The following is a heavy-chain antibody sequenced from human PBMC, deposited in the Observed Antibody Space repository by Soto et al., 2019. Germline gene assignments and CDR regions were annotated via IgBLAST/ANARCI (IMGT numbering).Heavy chain of an antibody. V-gene: IGHV5-51*01. Sequence: GEAQKSSYKGCCYSFTSYWMGWVRQITGKGLEWMGIIYPGDSDTRYSPSFQGQVTISADKSISTAYLQWSSLKASDTAMYYCARQTTVTNLFRYNWFDPWGQGTLVTVSS. CDR3: ARQTTVTNLFRYNWFDP. J-gene: IGHJ5*02. CDR2: IYPGDSDT. D-gene: IGHD4-17*01. CDR1: CYSFTSYW.